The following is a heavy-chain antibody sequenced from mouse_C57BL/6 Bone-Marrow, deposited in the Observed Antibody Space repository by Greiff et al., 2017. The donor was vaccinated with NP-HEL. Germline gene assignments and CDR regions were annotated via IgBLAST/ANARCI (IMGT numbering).Heavy chain of an antibody. CDR1: GFTFSDYG. Sequence: EVKVVESGGGLVKPGGSLKLSCAASGFTFSDYGMHWVRQAPEKGLEWVAYISSGSSTIYYADKVKGRFTISRDNAKNTLFLQMTSLRSEDTAMYYCASPYYYGSSLFDYWGQGTTLTVSS. CDR3: ASPYYYGSSLFDY. D-gene: IGHD1-1*01. CDR2: ISSGSSTI. J-gene: IGHJ2*01. V-gene: IGHV5-17*01.